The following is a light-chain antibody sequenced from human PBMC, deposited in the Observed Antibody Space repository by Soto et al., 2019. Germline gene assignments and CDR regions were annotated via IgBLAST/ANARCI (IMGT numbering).Light chain of an antibody. CDR1: QSLLHSNGDNY. CDR3: MQGLQTPRT. J-gene: IGKJ2*01. V-gene: IGKV2-28*01. CDR2: LGS. Sequence: IVMTQSPLSLSVTPGEPASISCRSSQSLLHSNGDNYLDWYLQKPGQSPQLLLFLGSRRDYGVPDSFSVSGSGTDFTLKISRVQAKDVRVYYYMQGLQTPRTFGQGTKLDIK.